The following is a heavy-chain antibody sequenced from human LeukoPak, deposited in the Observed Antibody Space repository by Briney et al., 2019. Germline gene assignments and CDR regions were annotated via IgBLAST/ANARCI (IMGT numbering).Heavy chain of an antibody. J-gene: IGHJ4*02. D-gene: IGHD3-22*01. CDR3: ARGASDSSGYYLLFFDY. CDR1: GGTFSNYG. CDR2: IIPIFGTA. Sequence: ASVKVSCKTSGGTFSNYGINWVRQAPGQGLEWMGGIIPIFGTANYAQKFQGRVTITADESTSTAYMELSSLRSEDTAVYYCARGASDSSGYYLLFFDYWGQGTLVTVSS. V-gene: IGHV1-69*01.